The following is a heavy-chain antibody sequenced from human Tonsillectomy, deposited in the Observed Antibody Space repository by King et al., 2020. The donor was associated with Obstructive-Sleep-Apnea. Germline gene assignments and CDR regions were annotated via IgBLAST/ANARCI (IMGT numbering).Heavy chain of an antibody. J-gene: IGHJ3*02. CDR3: AKDRAGGVPDAFDI. CDR1: GFSFDDYA. D-gene: IGHD3-16*01. CDR2: INWNSGYI. Sequence: VQLVESGGGLVQPGRSLRLSCVASGFSFDDYAMHWVRQGPGKGLEWVSGINWNSGYIGYADSVKGRFTISRDNAKNSLYLQMNSLRPEDTALYYCAKDRAGGVPDAFDIWGQGTMVTVSS. V-gene: IGHV3-9*01.